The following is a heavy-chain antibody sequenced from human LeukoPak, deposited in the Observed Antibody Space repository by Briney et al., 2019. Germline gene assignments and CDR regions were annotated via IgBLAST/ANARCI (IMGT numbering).Heavy chain of an antibody. J-gene: IGHJ6*02. CDR2: INHSGST. CDR3: AREGAAAGTFYYYGMDV. D-gene: IGHD6-13*01. V-gene: IGHV4-34*01. Sequence: SETLSLTCAVYGGSFSGYYWSWIRQPPGKGLEWIGEINHSGSTNYNPSLKSRVTISVDTSKNQFSLKLSSVTAADTAVYYCAREGAAAGTFYYYGMDVWGQGTTVTVSS. CDR1: GGSFSGYY.